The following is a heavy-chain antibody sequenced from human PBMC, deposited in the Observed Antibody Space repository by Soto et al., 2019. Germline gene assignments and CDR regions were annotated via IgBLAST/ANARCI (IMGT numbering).Heavy chain of an antibody. D-gene: IGHD2-15*01. CDR2: IIPVLGVA. Sequence: QVQLVQSGAEVRKPGSSVKVSCKASGVTFSSYTISWVRQAPGQGLEWMGRIIPVLGVANYAPKFQGRLTIIADEPTSTVYMDLSSLRSEDTARYYARSLINGDSDGCDFWGQGTFITVSS. CDR1: GVTFSSYT. CDR3: RSLINGDSDGCDF. J-gene: IGHJ3*01. V-gene: IGHV1-69*02.